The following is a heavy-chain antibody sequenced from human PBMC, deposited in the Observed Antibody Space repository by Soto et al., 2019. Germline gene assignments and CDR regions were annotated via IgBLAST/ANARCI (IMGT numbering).Heavy chain of an antibody. Sequence: EVQLVESGGGLVKPGGSLRLSCAASGFPLKNYTMNWVRQAPGKGLEWVSSISGTSNYKYYADSVKVRFTISRDNAKNALYLQMSSPRAEDTAVYYCARARSTTWSGTTRGWFDPWGQGTLVTVAS. CDR2: ISGTSNYK. CDR1: GFPLKNYT. CDR3: ARARSTTWSGTTRGWFDP. D-gene: IGHD2-2*01. J-gene: IGHJ5*02. V-gene: IGHV3-21*06.